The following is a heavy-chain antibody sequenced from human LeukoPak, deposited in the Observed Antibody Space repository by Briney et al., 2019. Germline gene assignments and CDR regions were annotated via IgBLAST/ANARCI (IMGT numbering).Heavy chain of an antibody. CDR1: GFTFSSYA. D-gene: IGHD6-13*01. CDR2: ISASGEST. Sequence: GGSLRLSXTASGFTFSSYAMSWVRQAPGKGLEWVSAISASGESTYYVDSVKGRFTISRDNSKNTLYLQMNSLRAEDTAVYYCANQGDRIAAVKWGQGTLVTVSS. J-gene: IGHJ4*02. V-gene: IGHV3-23*01. CDR3: ANQGDRIAAVK.